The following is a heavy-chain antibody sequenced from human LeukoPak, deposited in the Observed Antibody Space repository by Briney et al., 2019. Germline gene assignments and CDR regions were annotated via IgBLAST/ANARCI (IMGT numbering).Heavy chain of an antibody. V-gene: IGHV1-2*02. CDR3: ARDGGGIQLWSPDY. CDR1: GYTFTGYY. Sequence: ASVKVSCKASGYTFTGYYMHWVRQAPGHGLGWRGWINPNSGGTNYAQKFQGRVTMTRDTSISTAYMELSRLRSDDTAVYYCARDGGGIQLWSPDYWGQGTLVTVSS. CDR2: INPNSGGT. J-gene: IGHJ4*02. D-gene: IGHD5-18*01.